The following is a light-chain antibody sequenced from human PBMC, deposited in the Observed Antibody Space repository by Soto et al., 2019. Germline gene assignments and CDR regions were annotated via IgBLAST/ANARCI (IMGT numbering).Light chain of an antibody. CDR3: QQYNNWPPIT. J-gene: IGKJ5*01. CDR1: QSVSSY. Sequence: EIMLTQSPGTLSLSTGERATLSCRASQSVSSYLAWYQRKPGQAPRLLIYDESNRAAGIPARFSGSGSGTEFTLTISSLQSEDFAVYYCQQYNNWPPITFGQGTRLEI. V-gene: IGKV3-15*01. CDR2: DES.